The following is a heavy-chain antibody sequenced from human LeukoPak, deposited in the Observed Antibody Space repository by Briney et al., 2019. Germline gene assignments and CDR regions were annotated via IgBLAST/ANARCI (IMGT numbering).Heavy chain of an antibody. D-gene: IGHD3-3*01. J-gene: IGHJ4*02. CDR3: AKDSITIFGVVIHFDY. CDR1: GFTFDDYA. CDR2: ISWNSGSI. V-gene: IGHV3-9*01. Sequence: PGGSPRLSCAASGFTFDDYAMHWVRQAPGKGLEWVSGISWNSGSIGYADSVKGRFTISRDNAKNSLYLQMNSLRAEDTALYYCAKDSITIFGVVIHFDYWGQGTLVTVSS.